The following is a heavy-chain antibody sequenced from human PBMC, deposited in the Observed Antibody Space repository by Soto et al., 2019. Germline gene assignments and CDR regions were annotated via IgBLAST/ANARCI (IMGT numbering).Heavy chain of an antibody. J-gene: IGHJ3*02. CDR2: INAGNGNT. CDR3: ARDGAVAGLDAFDI. D-gene: IGHD6-19*01. V-gene: IGHV1-3*01. CDR1: GYTFTSYA. Sequence: ASVKVSCKASGYTFTSYAMHWVRQAPGQRLEWMGWINAGNGNTEYSQKFQGRVTITRDTSASTAYMELSSLRSEDTAVYYCARDGAVAGLDAFDIWGQGTMVTVSS.